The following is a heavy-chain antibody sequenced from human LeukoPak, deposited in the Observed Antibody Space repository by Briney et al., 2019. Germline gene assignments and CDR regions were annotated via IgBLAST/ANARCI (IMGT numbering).Heavy chain of an antibody. D-gene: IGHD3-9*01. CDR3: ARDRSYDILTGYSGILFDY. CDR2: ISSSSSYT. J-gene: IGHJ4*02. V-gene: IGHV3-11*06. CDR1: GFTFSDYY. Sequence: GGSLRLSCAASGFTFSDYYMSWIRQAPGKGLEWVSYISSSSSYTNYADSVKGRFTISRDNAKNSLYLQMNSLRAEDTAVYYCARDRSYDILTGYSGILFDYWGQGTLVTVFS.